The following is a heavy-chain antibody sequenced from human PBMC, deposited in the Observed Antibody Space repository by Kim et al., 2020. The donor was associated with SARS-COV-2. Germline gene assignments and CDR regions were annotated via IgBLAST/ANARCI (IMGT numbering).Heavy chain of an antibody. J-gene: IGHJ4*02. CDR3: ARGSGPNLGGWRDY. V-gene: IGHV1-3*01. CDR2: INAGNGNT. Sequence: ASVKVSCKASGYTFTSYAMHWVRQAPGQKLEWMGWINAGNGNTKYSQKFQGRVTITRDTSASTAYMELSSLRSEDTAVYYCARGSGPNLGGWRDYWGQGTLVTVSS. CDR1: GYTFTSYA. D-gene: IGHD6-19*01.